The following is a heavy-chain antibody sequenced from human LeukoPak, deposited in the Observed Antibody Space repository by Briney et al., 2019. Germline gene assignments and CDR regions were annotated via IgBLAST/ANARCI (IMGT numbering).Heavy chain of an antibody. Sequence: PGGSLRLSCAASGFTFSSYGMSWVRQAPGKGLEWVSAISGSGGSAYYADPVKGRFTVSRDNSKNTLYLQMNSLRAEDTAVYYCAKPYRSRTRCPGHYWGPGTLVTVSS. V-gene: IGHV3-23*01. CDR3: AKPYRSRTRCPGHY. CDR2: ISGSGGSA. CDR1: GFTFSSYG. J-gene: IGHJ4*02. D-gene: IGHD2-2*01.